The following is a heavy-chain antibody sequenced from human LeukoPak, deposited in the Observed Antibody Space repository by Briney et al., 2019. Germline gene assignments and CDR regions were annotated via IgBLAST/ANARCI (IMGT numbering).Heavy chain of an antibody. D-gene: IGHD3-22*01. CDR3: AKSDRGDSSGYCHY. CDR1: GFTFSNYA. CDR2: ISGGGGST. V-gene: IGHV3-23*01. J-gene: IGHJ4*02. Sequence: GGSLRLSCAASGFTFSNYAMSWVRQAPGKGLEWVSIISGGGGSTYYADSVKGRFTISRDNSKNTLYLQMNSLRAEDTAVYYCAKSDRGDSSGYCHYWGQGALVTVSS.